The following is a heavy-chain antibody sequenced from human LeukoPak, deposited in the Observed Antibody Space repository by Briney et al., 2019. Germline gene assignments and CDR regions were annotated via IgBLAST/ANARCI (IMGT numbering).Heavy chain of an antibody. D-gene: IGHD3-22*01. V-gene: IGHV3-30*04. J-gene: IGHJ4*02. CDR2: ISYDGSSK. CDR3: ARDKRTYYFDSGGSTMNYFDY. Sequence: GGSLRLSCAASGFTFSTYAMHWVRQAPGKGLEWVAVISYDGSSKYYADSVKGRFTISRDNSKNTLYLQMNSLRAEDTAVYYCARDKRTYYFDSGGSTMNYFDYWGQGTLVTVSS. CDR1: GFTFSTYA.